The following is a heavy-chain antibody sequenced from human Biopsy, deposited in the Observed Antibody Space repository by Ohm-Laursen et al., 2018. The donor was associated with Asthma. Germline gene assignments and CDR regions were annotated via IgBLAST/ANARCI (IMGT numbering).Heavy chain of an antibody. J-gene: IGHJ6*02. CDR3: ARVDAIMISGDFYFYSGFDL. Sequence: SVKVSCKASGGTFRTYAFNWVRQAPGQGLEWMGGIIPMYGVPKVAQKFQGRVTITADESTSTAHMEMSSLRSEDTAVYYCARVDAIMISGDFYFYSGFDLWGQGTTVRVSS. V-gene: IGHV1-69*13. CDR1: GGTFRTYA. D-gene: IGHD3-16*01. CDR2: IIPMYGVP.